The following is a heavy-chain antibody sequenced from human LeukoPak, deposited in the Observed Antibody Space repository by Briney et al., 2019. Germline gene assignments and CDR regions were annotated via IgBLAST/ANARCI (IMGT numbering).Heavy chain of an antibody. D-gene: IGHD3-22*01. Sequence: SQTLSLTCTVSGGSISSGGYYWSWIRQHPGKGLEWIGYIYYSGSTYYNPSLKSRVTISVDTSKNQFSLKLSSVTAADTAVYYCARELDSSGSVSVGDNEYFQHWGQGTLVTVSS. V-gene: IGHV4-31*03. J-gene: IGHJ1*01. CDR1: GGSISSGGYY. CDR2: IYYSGST. CDR3: ARELDSSGSVSVGDNEYFQH.